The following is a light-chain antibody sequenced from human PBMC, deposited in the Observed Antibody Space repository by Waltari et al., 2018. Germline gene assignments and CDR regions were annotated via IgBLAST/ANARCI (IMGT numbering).Light chain of an antibody. CDR1: QSISTY. CDR3: QQSSSTPPT. CDR2: ASS. J-gene: IGKJ1*01. Sequence: DIQMTQSPSSLSASVGDRVTITCRASQSISTYLHWYQHIPGKAPNLLIYASSTLQRGVPSRFSGSGTGTDFTLTISSLQPEDFATYYCQQSSSTPPTFAQGTKVEVK. V-gene: IGKV1-39*01.